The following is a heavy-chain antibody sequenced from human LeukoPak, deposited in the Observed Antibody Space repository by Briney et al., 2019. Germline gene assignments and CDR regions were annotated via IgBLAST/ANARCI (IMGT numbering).Heavy chain of an antibody. V-gene: IGHV3-15*05. CDR1: GFTFSNAW. CDR2: IYRNADGGTT. D-gene: IGHD2-2*01. Sequence: GGSLRLSCAASGFTFSNAWMTWVRQAPGKGLEWVGRIYRNADGGTTDYAAPVKGRFTISRDDSKTTLYLQMNSLKTEDTAVYYCTTDSYCSTTTCYASSNYYYGLDAWGQGTTVTVSS. CDR3: TTDSYCSTTTCYASSNYYYGLDA. J-gene: IGHJ6*02.